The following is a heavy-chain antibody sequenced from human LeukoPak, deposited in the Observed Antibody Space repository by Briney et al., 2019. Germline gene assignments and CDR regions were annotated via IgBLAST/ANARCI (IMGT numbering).Heavy chain of an antibody. J-gene: IGHJ4*02. Sequence: PGGSLRLSCAASGFTFSSYAMSWVRQAPGKGLEWVSAISGSGGSTYYADSVKGRFTISRDNSKNTLHLQMNSLRAEDTAVYYCAKANQGYRYFDYWGQGTLVTVSS. CDR1: GFTFSSYA. V-gene: IGHV3-23*01. D-gene: IGHD1-1*01. CDR3: AKANQGYRYFDY. CDR2: ISGSGGST.